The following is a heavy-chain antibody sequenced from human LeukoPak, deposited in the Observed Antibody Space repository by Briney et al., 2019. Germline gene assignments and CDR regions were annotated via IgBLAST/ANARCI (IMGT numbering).Heavy chain of an antibody. CDR1: GFTFRDYW. J-gene: IGHJ4*02. CDR3: ARAGGTSWADY. Sequence: GGSLRLSCEASGFTFRDYWMTRVRQAPGKGLEWVANVKQDGTEKFYVDSVKGRFTISRDNGKNSLYLQMNSLRVEDTAIYYCARAGGTSWADYWGQGTLVTVSS. CDR2: VKQDGTEK. D-gene: IGHD6-13*01. V-gene: IGHV3-7*01.